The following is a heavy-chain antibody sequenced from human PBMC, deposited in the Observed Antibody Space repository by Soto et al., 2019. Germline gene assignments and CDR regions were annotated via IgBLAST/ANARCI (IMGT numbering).Heavy chain of an antibody. Sequence: SETLSLTCTFSGGSISSGGYYWSWIRQHPGKGLEWIGYIYYSGSTYYNPSLKSRVTISVDTSKNQFSLKLSSVTAADTAVYYCARGYYDSSGYFDYWGQGTLVTVSS. J-gene: IGHJ4*02. CDR2: IYYSGST. CDR3: ARGYYDSSGYFDY. D-gene: IGHD3-22*01. V-gene: IGHV4-31*03. CDR1: GGSISSGGYY.